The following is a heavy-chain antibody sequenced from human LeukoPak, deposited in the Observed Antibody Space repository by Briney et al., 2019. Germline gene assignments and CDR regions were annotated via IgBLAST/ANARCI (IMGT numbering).Heavy chain of an antibody. J-gene: IGHJ6*03. CDR2: ISYDGSNK. CDR3: ARDHPAAIENLEWSSPYYYYYYMDV. D-gene: IGHD3-3*01. Sequence: GGSLRLSCAASGFTFSSYEMNWVRQAPGKGLERVAVISYDGSNKYYADSVKGRFTISRDNSKNTLYLQMNSLRAEDTAVYYCARDHPAAIENLEWSSPYYYYYYMDVWGKGTTVTVSS. V-gene: IGHV3-30*04. CDR1: GFTFSSYE.